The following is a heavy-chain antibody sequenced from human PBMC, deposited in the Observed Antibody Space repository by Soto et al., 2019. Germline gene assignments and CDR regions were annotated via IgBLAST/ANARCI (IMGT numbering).Heavy chain of an antibody. CDR1: GFTFGVHA. V-gene: IGHV3-49*04. CDR3: TRDHMFAFDN. CDR2: IRSKAYGGTT. J-gene: IGHJ4*02. Sequence: EVQLVESGGGLVQPGRSLRLSCTASGFTFGVHAMSWVRQAPGKGLEWVGFIRSKAYGGTTEYAASVKGRFTISRDDSKSIAYLETNGLKAEDTAVYYCTRDHMFAFDNWGQGALVTVSS. D-gene: IGHD3-10*02.